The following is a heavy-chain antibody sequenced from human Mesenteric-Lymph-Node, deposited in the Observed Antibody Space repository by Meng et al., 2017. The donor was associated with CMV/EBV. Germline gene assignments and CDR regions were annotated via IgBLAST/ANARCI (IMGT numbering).Heavy chain of an antibody. V-gene: IGHV3-30*02. CDR1: GFTFSSYG. D-gene: IGHD4-23*01. CDR2: IRYDGSNK. J-gene: IGHJ4*02. CDR3: ATHDYGGNIGLDY. Sequence: GESLKISCAASGFTFSSYGMHWVRQAPGKGLEWVAFIRYDGSNKYYADSVKGRFTISRDNSKNTLYLQMNSLRAEDTAVYYCATHDYGGNIGLDYWGQGTLVTV.